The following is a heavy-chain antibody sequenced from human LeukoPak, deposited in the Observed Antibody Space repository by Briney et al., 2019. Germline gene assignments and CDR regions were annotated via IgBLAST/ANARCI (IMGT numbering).Heavy chain of an antibody. CDR2: ISSSSSYI. V-gene: IGHV3-21*01. D-gene: IGHD2-2*01. CDR3: ASDLFHSRGPAAMFDY. J-gene: IGHJ4*02. Sequence: GGSLRLSCAASGFTFSSYSMNWVRQAPGKGLEWVSSISSSSSYIYYADSVKGRFTISRDNAKNSLYLQMNSLRAEDTAVYYCASDLFHSRGPAAMFDYWGQGTLVTVSS. CDR1: GFTFSSYS.